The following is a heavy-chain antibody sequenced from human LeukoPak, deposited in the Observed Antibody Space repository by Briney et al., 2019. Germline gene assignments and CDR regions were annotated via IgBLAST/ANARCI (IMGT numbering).Heavy chain of an antibody. Sequence: ASVKVSCKASGYTFTDYYIHWVRQAPGQGLEWMTWINPNSGGTNYAQQFQGRVTMTRDTSISTAYMELSRLRSDDTAVYYCARGGMITFGGVIANTETRMWNWGQGTLVTVSS. CDR2: INPNSGGT. V-gene: IGHV1-2*02. CDR1: GYTFTDYY. J-gene: IGHJ4*02. D-gene: IGHD3-16*02. CDR3: ARGGMITFGGVIANTETRMWN.